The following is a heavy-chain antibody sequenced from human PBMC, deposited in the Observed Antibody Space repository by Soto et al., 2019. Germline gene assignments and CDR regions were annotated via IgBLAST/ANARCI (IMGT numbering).Heavy chain of an antibody. CDR1: GYTFTSYG. CDR3: ARKFFTAMGPGAFDY. J-gene: IGHJ4*02. V-gene: IGHV1-18*01. D-gene: IGHD5-18*01. CDR2: VSAYNGNT. Sequence: QVQLVQSGAEVKKPGASVKVSCKASGYTFTSYGISWVRQAPGQGLEWMGWVSAYNGNTNYAQKLQGRVTMTTDTATSTAYMELRSLRADDTAVYYCARKFFTAMGPGAFDYWGQGTLVTVSS.